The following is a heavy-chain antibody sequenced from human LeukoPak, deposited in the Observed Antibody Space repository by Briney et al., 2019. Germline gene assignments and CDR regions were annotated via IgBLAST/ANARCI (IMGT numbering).Heavy chain of an antibody. CDR3: ARSRATVTTGWYFDL. CDR2: ISSSGSTI. V-gene: IGHV3-11*01. CDR1: GFTFSDYY. D-gene: IGHD4-17*01. Sequence: GGSLRLSCAASGFTFSDYYMSWIRQAPGKGLEWVSYISSSGSTIYYADSVKGRFTISRDNAKNSLYLQMNSLRAEDTAVYYCARSRATVTTGWYFDLWGRGTLVTVSS. J-gene: IGHJ2*01.